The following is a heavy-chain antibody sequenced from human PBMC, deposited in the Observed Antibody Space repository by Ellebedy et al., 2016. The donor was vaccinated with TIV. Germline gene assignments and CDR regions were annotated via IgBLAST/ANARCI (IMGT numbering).Heavy chain of an antibody. J-gene: IGHJ4*02. CDR1: GGTFSSYA. Sequence: ASVKVSCKASGGTFSSYAISWVRQAPGQGLEWMGRIIPILGIANYAQKFQGRVTITADKSTSTAYMELSSLRSEDTAVYYCAREGVDRPPPYYFDYWGQGTLVTVSS. CDR2: IIPILGIA. CDR3: AREGVDRPPPYYFDY. V-gene: IGHV1-69*04. D-gene: IGHD5-12*01.